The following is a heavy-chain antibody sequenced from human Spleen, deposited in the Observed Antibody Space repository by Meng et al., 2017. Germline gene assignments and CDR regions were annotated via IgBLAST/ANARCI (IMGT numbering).Heavy chain of an antibody. D-gene: IGHD3-22*01. CDR3: ARIGYDSSGYYYGPDYYGMDV. V-gene: IGHV1-69*13. CDR1: GGTFSSYA. Sequence: SVKVSCKTSGGTFSSYAISRVRQAPGQGLEWMGGIIPIFGTANYAQKFQGRVTITADESTSTAYMELSSLRSEDTAVYYCARIGYDSSGYYYGPDYYGMDVWGQGTTVTVSS. CDR2: IIPIFGTA. J-gene: IGHJ6*02.